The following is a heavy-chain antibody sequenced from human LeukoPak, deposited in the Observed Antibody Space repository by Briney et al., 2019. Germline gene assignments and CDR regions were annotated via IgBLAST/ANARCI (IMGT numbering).Heavy chain of an antibody. CDR1: GFTFSSYA. Sequence: GGSLRLSCAASGFTFSSYAMSWVRQAPGEGLEWVSAISGSGGSTYYADSVKGRFTISRDNSKNTLYLQMNSLRAEDTAVYYCAKGGDDFWSGYYWGQGTLVTVSS. CDR2: ISGSGGST. D-gene: IGHD3-3*01. J-gene: IGHJ4*02. V-gene: IGHV3-23*01. CDR3: AKGGDDFWSGYY.